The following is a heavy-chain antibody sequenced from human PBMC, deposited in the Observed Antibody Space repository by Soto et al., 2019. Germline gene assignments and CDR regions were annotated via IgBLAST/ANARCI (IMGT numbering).Heavy chain of an antibody. Sequence: ASVKVSCKASGYTFTSYAMHWVRQAPGQGLEWMGRINPNSGSTNYAQKFQGRITMTRDTSKTTVYMELSSLSFEDRAVYYCARAISRSGWLAYYWGQGTRVTVSS. CDR1: GYTFTSYA. D-gene: IGHD6-19*01. CDR2: INPNSGST. V-gene: IGHV1-46*03. CDR3: ARAISRSGWLAYY. J-gene: IGHJ4*02.